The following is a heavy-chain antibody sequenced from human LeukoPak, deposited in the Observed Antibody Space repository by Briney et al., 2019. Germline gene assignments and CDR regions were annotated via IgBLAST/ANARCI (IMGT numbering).Heavy chain of an antibody. CDR2: ISYDGSNK. CDR3: ARGTLVTSPTTVTLLAAFDI. J-gene: IGHJ3*02. D-gene: IGHD4-17*01. Sequence: GGSLRLSCAASGFTFSSYAMHWVRQAPGKGLEWVAVISYDGSNKYYADSVKGRFTISRDNSKNTLYLQMNSLRAEDTAVYYCARGTLVTSPTTVTLLAAFDIWGQGTMVTVSS. V-gene: IGHV3-30-3*01. CDR1: GFTFSSYA.